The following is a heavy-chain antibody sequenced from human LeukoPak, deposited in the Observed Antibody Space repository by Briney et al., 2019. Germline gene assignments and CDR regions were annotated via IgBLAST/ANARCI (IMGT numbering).Heavy chain of an antibody. D-gene: IGHD2-2*01. V-gene: IGHV3-23*01. CDR1: GFTFSSYA. CDR2: ISGSGGST. Sequence: GGSLRLSCAASGFTFSSYAMSWVRQAPGKGLEWVSAISGSGGSTYYADSVKGRFTNSRDNSKNTLYLQMNSLRAEDTAVYYCAAAVVVVPAAYAGDYFDYWGQGTLVTVSS. CDR3: AAAVVVVPAAYAGDYFDY. J-gene: IGHJ4*02.